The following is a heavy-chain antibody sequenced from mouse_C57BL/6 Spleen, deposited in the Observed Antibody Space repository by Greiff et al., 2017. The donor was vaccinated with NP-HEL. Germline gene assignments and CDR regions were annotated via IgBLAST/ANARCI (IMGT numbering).Heavy chain of an antibody. D-gene: IGHD1-1*02. CDR2: ISSGSSTI. CDR3: ARRGWDYAMEY. V-gene: IGHV5-17*01. J-gene: IGHJ4*01. CDR1: GFTFSDYG. Sequence: EVLLEESGGGLVKPAGSLKLSCAASGFTFSDYGMHWVRQAPEKGLEWVAYISSGSSTIYYADTVKGRITISRDNAKNTLFLQMTSLRSEDTAKYYCARRGWDYAMEYWCQGTSVTVSS.